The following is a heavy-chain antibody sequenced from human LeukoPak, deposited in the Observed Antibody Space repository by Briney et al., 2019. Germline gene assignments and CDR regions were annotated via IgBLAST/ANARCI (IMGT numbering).Heavy chain of an antibody. CDR1: GGSFSSYY. V-gene: IGHV4-59*01. Sequence: SETLSLTCTVSGGSFSSYYWSWIRQPPGKGLEWIGYIYYSGSTNYNPSLKSRVTISLDTSKNQFSLKLSSVTAAGTAVYYCVRAVGPVGGYDSPWGQGTLVTVSS. CDR3: VRAVGPVGGYDSP. J-gene: IGHJ5*02. CDR2: IYYSGST. D-gene: IGHD5-12*01.